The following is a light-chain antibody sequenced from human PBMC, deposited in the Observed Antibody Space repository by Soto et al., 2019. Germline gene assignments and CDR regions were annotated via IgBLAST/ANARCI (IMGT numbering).Light chain of an antibody. CDR3: CSYAGSSSAYV. CDR2: EVS. V-gene: IGLV2-23*02. CDR1: SSDVGSYNV. J-gene: IGLJ1*01. Sequence: QAVLTQPASVSGSPGQSITISFTGTSSDVGSYNVVSWYQQHPGKATKLLIYEVSKRPSGVSERFSGSKSGNTASLKIYGLQAEDEADYHCCSYAGSSSAYVFGTGTKVTVL.